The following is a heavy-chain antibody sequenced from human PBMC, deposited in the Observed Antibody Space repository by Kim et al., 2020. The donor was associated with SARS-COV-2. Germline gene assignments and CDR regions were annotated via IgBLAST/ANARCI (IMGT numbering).Heavy chain of an antibody. CDR1: GGSISSSSYY. V-gene: IGHV4-39*07. D-gene: IGHD3-9*01. CDR2: IYYSGST. CDR3: ARDIFRCDPYFDY. J-gene: IGHJ4*02. Sequence: SETLSLTCTVSGGSISSSSYYWGWIRQPPGKGLEWIGSIYYSGSTYYNPSLKSRVTISVDTSKNQFSLKLSSVTAADTAVYYCARDIFRCDPYFDYWGQGTLVTVSS.